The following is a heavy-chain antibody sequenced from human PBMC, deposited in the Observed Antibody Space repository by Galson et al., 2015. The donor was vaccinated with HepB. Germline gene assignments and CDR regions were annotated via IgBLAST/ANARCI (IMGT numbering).Heavy chain of an antibody. CDR3: ARSTGDLDY. V-gene: IGHV6-1*01. CDR2: TWYGSKWNN. D-gene: IGHD3-10*01. Sequence: CAISEDSVSSKSAAWNWIRQSPSRGLEWLGRTWYGSKWNNGYAASVKSRITINPGTSKNQFSLHLNSVTPEDTAVYYCARSTGDLDYWGQGTLVTVSS. CDR1: EDSVSSKSAA. J-gene: IGHJ4*02.